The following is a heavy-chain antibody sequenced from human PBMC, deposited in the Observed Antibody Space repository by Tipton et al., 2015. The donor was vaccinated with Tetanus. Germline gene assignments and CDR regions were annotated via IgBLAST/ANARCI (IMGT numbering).Heavy chain of an antibody. D-gene: IGHD5/OR15-5a*01. J-gene: IGHJ4*02. Sequence: SLRLSCAVSGGSISSSKLWSWVRQPPGKGLEWVGEMYDSGLTNHNPSLKSRVTMSVDTSKKDFSVRLGSVTAADTAVYYCARLREIVSRSGWAFDYWGQGILVTVSS. CDR1: GGSISSSKL. V-gene: IGHV4-4*02. CDR2: MYDSGLT. CDR3: ARLREIVSRSGWAFDY.